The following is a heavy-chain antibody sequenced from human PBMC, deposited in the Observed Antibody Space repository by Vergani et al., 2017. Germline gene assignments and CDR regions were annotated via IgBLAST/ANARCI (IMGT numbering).Heavy chain of an antibody. CDR3: AKVGGSTSCPYGGGAFDV. D-gene: IGHD2-2*01. CDR1: GFTFNSYA. J-gene: IGHJ3*01. V-gene: IGHV3-23*01. CDR2: INNNGGSK. Sequence: QLLESGGGLIQPGGSLRLSCAASGFTFNSYAMTWVRQAPGKGLEGVSGINNNGGSKYYADSVKGRFTISRDNSKNTLYLQMTDLRAEDTATYYCAKVGGSTSCPYGGGAFDVWGHGTMVTVSS.